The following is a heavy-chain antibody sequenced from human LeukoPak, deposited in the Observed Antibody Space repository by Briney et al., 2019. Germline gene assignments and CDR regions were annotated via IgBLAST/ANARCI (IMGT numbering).Heavy chain of an antibody. V-gene: IGHV3-23*01. CDR2: ILGLGGAGRT. J-gene: IGHJ4*02. Sequence: GGPLRLSCSASGFSFSSDGMSWVRQAPGKGLEWVSGILGLGGAGRTYYADSVKGRFTISRDNSKNTLYLQMNSLRAEDTAVYYCAHGTMYQLDYWGQGTLVTVSS. CDR1: GFSFSSDG. CDR3: AHGTMYQLDY. D-gene: IGHD2-2*01.